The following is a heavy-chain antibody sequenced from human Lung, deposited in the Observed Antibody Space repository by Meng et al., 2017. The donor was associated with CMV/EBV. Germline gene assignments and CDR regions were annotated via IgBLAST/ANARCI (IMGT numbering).Heavy chain of an antibody. CDR1: GFTFSSYE. CDR3: ARDRSVYYDTWRDDAFDI. J-gene: IGHJ3*02. V-gene: IGHV3-48*03. Sequence: SLKIPCAASGFTFSSYEMNWVGQAPGKGLEWVSYISSSGSTIYYADSVKGRFTISRDNAKNSLYLQMNSLRAEDTAVYYCARDRSVYYDTWRDDAFDIWGQGTMVTVSS. CDR2: ISSSGSTI. D-gene: IGHD3-22*01.